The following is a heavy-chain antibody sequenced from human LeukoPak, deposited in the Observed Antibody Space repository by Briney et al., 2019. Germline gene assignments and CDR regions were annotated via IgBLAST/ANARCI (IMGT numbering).Heavy chain of an antibody. CDR3: ARDPESNWGWDLDY. CDR2: ISSSGSMI. J-gene: IGHJ4*02. Sequence: GGSLRLSCAASGFTVSSYSMNWVRQVPGKGLEWVSHISSSGSMIWYGESVKGRFTISRDSAKNSLHLQMNSLRAEDTAVYCCARDPESNWGWDLDYWGQGTLVTVSS. V-gene: IGHV3-48*01. D-gene: IGHD7-27*01. CDR1: GFTVSSYS.